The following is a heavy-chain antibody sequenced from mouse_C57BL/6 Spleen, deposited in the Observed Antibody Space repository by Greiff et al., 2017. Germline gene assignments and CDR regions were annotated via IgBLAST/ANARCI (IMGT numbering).Heavy chain of an antibody. V-gene: IGHV5-17*01. D-gene: IGHD1-1*01. Sequence: EVNLVESGGGLVKPGGSLKLSCAASGFTFSDYGMHWVRQAPEKGLEWVAYISSGSSTIYYADTVKGRFTISRDNAKNTLFLQMTSLRSEDTAMYYCARDLLLGFAYWGQGTLVTVSA. CDR3: ARDLLLGFAY. CDR2: ISSGSSTI. J-gene: IGHJ3*01. CDR1: GFTFSDYG.